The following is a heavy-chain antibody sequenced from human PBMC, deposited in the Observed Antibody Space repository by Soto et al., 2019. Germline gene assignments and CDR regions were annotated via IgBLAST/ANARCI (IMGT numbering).Heavy chain of an antibody. D-gene: IGHD1-26*01. CDR3: ARTPGSGSYSSF. CDR1: GYTFRNYG. V-gene: IGHV1-18*01. CDR2: VSAFNGDR. J-gene: IGHJ4*02. Sequence: QVQLVQSGAEVKKPGASMKVSCRASGYTFRNYGVTWVRQAPGQGLEWMGWVSAFNGDRNYAQKCQGRVTMTTDTSTSTAYMELRSLRSDDTAVYYCARTPGSGSYSSFWGQGTLVTVSA.